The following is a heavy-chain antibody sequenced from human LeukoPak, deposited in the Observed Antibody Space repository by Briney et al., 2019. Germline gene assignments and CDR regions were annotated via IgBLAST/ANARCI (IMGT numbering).Heavy chain of an antibody. CDR2: INHSGST. D-gene: IGHD6-19*01. CDR3: ARGITEWLVKGSFDY. J-gene: IGHJ4*02. Sequence: PSETLSLTCAVYGGSFSGYYWSWIRQPPGKGLEWIGEINHSGSTHYNPSLKSRVTISVDTSKNQSSLKVSSVTAADTAVYYCARGITEWLVKGSFDYWGQGTLVTVSS. V-gene: IGHV4-34*01. CDR1: GGSFSGYY.